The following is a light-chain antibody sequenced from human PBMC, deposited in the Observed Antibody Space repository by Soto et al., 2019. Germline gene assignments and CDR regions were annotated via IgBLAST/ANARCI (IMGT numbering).Light chain of an antibody. V-gene: IGLV6-57*01. CDR1: SGSIASNY. Sequence: NFMLTQPHSVSESPGKTVTISCTRSSGSIASNYVQWYQQRPGSSPTTVIYEDNQRPSGVPDRFSGSIDRSSNSASLTISGLQTEDEADYYCQSYDSTNVVFGGGTKLTVL. J-gene: IGLJ2*01. CDR2: EDN. CDR3: QSYDSTNVV.